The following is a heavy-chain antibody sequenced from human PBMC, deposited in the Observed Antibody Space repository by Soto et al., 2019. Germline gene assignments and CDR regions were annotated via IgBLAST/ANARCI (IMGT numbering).Heavy chain of an antibody. D-gene: IGHD6-6*01. Sequence: PSGTPALTCTVSGSFISSSYWSWIRQPPGKGLEWIGYIFHSGTTNYNPSLKSRVTISVDTSKNQFSLNLSSLTNADTAVYLCVRWGNHYSSTSSGVGGFDYWGQGTLVTVSS. CDR1: GSFISSSY. CDR2: IFHSGTT. J-gene: IGHJ4*02. CDR3: VRWGNHYSSTSSGVGGFDY. V-gene: IGHV4-59*01.